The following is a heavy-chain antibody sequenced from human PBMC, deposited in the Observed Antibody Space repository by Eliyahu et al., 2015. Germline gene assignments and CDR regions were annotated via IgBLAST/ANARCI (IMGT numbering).Heavy chain of an antibody. J-gene: IGHJ4*02. CDR1: GGSFSGYY. Sequence: QVQLQQWGAGLLKPSETLSLTCAVYGGSFSGYYWSWXRQPPGKGLEWIGEINHSGSTNYNPSLKSRVTISVDTSKNQFSLKLSSVTAADTAVYYCARVKSGGGWYANRFDYWGQGTLVTVSS. CDR2: INHSGST. V-gene: IGHV4-34*01. CDR3: ARVKSGGGWYANRFDY. D-gene: IGHD6-19*01.